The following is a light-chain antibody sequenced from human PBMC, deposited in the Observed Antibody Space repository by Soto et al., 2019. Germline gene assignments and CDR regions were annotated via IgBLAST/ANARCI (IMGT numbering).Light chain of an antibody. V-gene: IGKV1-33*01. CDR1: QDIKNY. J-gene: IGKJ4*01. CDR3: QQYDNLPLT. CDR2: DAS. Sequence: DIQMTQSPSSLSASVGDRVTITCQASQDIKNYLNWYQQKSGKAPKLLLYDASDLETGVPSRFRGSGSGTDFTFTINSLQPEDIATYYCQQYDNLPLTFGGGTKVEIK.